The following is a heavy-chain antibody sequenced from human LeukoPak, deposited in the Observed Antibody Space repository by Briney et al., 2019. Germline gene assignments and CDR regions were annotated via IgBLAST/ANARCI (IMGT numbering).Heavy chain of an antibody. CDR1: GSTLTEIS. Sequence: ASVKVSRKVSGSTLTEISIDWVRQAPGKGVECMGTFGPQVGETIHAQKLQGRLKMTADTSTDTPYMEMTSLQSEDTAFYYCATGAMVYEYWGQGTQVTVSS. CDR3: ATGAMVYEY. D-gene: IGHD3-10*01. CDR2: FGPQVGET. J-gene: IGHJ4*02. V-gene: IGHV1-24*01.